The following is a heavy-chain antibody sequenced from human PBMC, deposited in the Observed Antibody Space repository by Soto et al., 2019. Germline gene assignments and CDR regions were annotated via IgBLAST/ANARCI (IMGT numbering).Heavy chain of an antibody. Sequence: SVKVSCKASGGTFSSYAISWVRQAPGQGLEWMGGIIPIFGTANYAQKFQGRVTITADESTSTAYMELSSLRSEDTAVYYCARGYYYDSSGYEWSYYYGMDVWGQGTTVTVSS. CDR1: GGTFSSYA. V-gene: IGHV1-69*13. J-gene: IGHJ6*02. CDR3: ARGYYYDSSGYEWSYYYGMDV. CDR2: IIPIFGTA. D-gene: IGHD3-22*01.